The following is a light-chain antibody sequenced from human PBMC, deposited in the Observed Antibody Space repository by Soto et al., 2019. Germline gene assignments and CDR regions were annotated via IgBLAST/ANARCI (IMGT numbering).Light chain of an antibody. CDR2: LEGSGSY. Sequence: HPVLTQSSSASASLGSSVKLTCTLSSGHSSYIIAWHQQQPGKAPRYLMKLEGSGSYNKGSGVPDRFSGSSSGADRYLTISNLQFEDEADYYCETWYSNTQNWVFGGGTKLTVL. CDR3: ETWYSNTQNWV. J-gene: IGLJ3*02. V-gene: IGLV4-60*02. CDR1: SGHSSYI.